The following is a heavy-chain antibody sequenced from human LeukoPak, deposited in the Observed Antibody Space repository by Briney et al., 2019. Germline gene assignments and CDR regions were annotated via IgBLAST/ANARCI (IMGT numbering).Heavy chain of an antibody. Sequence: GGSLRLSCAASGFTFSSYWMHWVRQAPGKGLVWVSGISSDGTVTWYADSVKGRLTVSRDNAKNTLYLQMNSLRDEDTAVYYCTRDFYLAGANYWGQGTLVTVSS. CDR1: GFTFSSYW. D-gene: IGHD6-19*01. J-gene: IGHJ4*02. CDR3: TRDFYLAGANY. CDR2: ISSDGTVT. V-gene: IGHV3-74*01.